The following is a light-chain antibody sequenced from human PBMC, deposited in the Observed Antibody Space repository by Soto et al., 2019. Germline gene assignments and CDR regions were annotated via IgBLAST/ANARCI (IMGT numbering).Light chain of an antibody. V-gene: IGKV3-20*01. Sequence: EIVLTQSPGTLSLSPGERATLSCRASQSVSSSYSAWYQQKPGQAPRLLIYGASSRATGIPDRFSGSGSGTDFTLTISRLEPEDFAVYYCQQYGSSPPSTFGQGTRLEIK. CDR3: QQYGSSPPST. CDR2: GAS. CDR1: QSVSSSY. J-gene: IGKJ5*01.